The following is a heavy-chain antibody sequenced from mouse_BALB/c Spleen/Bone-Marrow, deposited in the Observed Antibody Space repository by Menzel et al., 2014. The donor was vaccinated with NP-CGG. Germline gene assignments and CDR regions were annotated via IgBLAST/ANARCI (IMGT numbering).Heavy chain of an antibody. D-gene: IGHD1-1*01. V-gene: IGHV5-17*02. CDR1: GFTFSSFG. Sequence: DVMLVESGGGLVQPGGSRKLSCAASGFTFSSFGMHWVRPAPEKGLEWVAYISSGSSTIYYADTVKGRFTISRDNPKNTLFLQMTSLGSEDTAMYYCARGAYYYGSSYDAMDYWGQGTSVTVSS. CDR2: ISSGSSTI. CDR3: ARGAYYYGSSYDAMDY. J-gene: IGHJ4*01.